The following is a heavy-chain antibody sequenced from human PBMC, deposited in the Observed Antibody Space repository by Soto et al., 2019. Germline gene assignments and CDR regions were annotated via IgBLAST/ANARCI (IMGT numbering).Heavy chain of an antibody. CDR1: GFTFSSYG. J-gene: IGHJ4*02. CDR3: SRGKWELLPFDN. D-gene: IGHD1-26*01. V-gene: IGHV3-74*02. CDR2: INSDGSST. Sequence: VQLVESGGGVVQPGRSLRLSCAASGFTFSSYGMHWVRQTPGKGLVWVSRINSDGSSTSYADSVKGRFTISRDNAKNTLYLQMNSLRAEDTAVYYCSRGKWELLPFDNWGQGTLVTVSS.